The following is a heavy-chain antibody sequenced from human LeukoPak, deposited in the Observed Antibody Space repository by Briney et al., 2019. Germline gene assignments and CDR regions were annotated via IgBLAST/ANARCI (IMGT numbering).Heavy chain of an antibody. J-gene: IGHJ6*02. D-gene: IGHD2-15*01. CDR2: IIPIFGTA. Sequence: VASVKVSCKASGGTLSNYAISWVRQAPGQGLEWMGGIIPIFGTANYAQKFQGRVTITADESTSTAYMELSRLSSDDTAVYYCVRGLSWWSTPTSSYYRMDVWGQGTTVTVSS. CDR1: GGTLSNYA. V-gene: IGHV1-69*13. CDR3: VRGLSWWSTPTSSYYRMDV.